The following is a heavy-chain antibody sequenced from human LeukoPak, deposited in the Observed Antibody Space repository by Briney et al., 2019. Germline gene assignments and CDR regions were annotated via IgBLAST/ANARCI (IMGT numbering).Heavy chain of an antibody. V-gene: IGHV3-48*04. CDR2: ITGNSGTI. J-gene: IGHJ5*02. CDR1: GLIFSRST. D-gene: IGHD2-2*02. CDR3: ARGEGWYCSGTDCFTHWFDP. Sequence: GGSLRLSCEASGLIFSRSTISWVRQVPGKGLEWVSYITGNSGTIYYADSVGGRFSVSRDNAKNTLNLQMNSLRAEDTAVYYCARGEGWYCSGTDCFTHWFDPWGQGTLVTVSS.